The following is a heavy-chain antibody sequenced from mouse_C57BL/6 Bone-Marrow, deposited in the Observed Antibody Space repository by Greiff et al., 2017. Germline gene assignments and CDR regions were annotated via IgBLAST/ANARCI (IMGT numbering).Heavy chain of an antibody. CDR3: ARKWDTADFDY. CDR2: ILTGGGT. J-gene: IGHJ2*01. CDR1: GFSFTSYA. Sequence: VKLMESGPGLVAPSQSLSITCTASGFSFTSYAISWVRQPPGQGLEWLGVILTGGGTNYNSALKPRLSISKDNSKSQVFLKMNSLQTDDTARYYCARKWDTADFDYWGQGTTLTVSS. D-gene: IGHD4-1*01. V-gene: IGHV2-9-1*01.